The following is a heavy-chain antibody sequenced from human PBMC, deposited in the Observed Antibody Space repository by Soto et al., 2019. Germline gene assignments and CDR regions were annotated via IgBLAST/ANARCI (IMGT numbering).Heavy chain of an antibody. CDR2: IYYTGST. CDR1: GGSISSYY. D-gene: IGHD3-10*01. V-gene: IGHV4-59*08. CDR3: ARLYGSGTYYFDY. J-gene: IGHJ4*02. Sequence: SETLSLTCTVSGGSISSYYWSWIRQPPGNGLEWIGYIYYTGSTNYNPSLKSRVTISVDTSKNYFSLKMSSVTAADTAVYYCARLYGSGTYYFDYWGRGTLVTVSS.